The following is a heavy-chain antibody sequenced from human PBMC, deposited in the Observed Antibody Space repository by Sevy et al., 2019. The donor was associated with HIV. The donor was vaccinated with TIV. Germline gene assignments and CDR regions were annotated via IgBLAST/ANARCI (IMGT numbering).Heavy chain of an antibody. CDR1: GFTFSDHY. Sequence: GGSLRLSCVASGFTFSDHYMEWVRQAPGKGLEWVGRTRNKAAGYTTEYAASVQGRFTISRDDSKNSLYVQMNSLKTEDTAVYYCATHAGIAAAGRVFDYWGQGTLVTVSS. CDR3: ATHAGIAAAGRVFDY. D-gene: IGHD6-13*01. J-gene: IGHJ4*02. V-gene: IGHV3-72*01. CDR2: TRNKAAGYTT.